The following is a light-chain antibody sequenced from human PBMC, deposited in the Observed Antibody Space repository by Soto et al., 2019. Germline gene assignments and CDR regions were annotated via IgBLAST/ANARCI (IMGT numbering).Light chain of an antibody. CDR1: NIGSKS. Sequence: SYELTQPPSVSVAPGQTARITCGGNNIGSKSVHWYQQKPGQAPVLVVYEDSDRPSGIPERFSGSNSGNTATLTISRVEAGDEADYYCQVWDSSSDHPYYVVGTGTKVTVL. J-gene: IGLJ1*01. CDR3: QVWDSSSDHPYYV. V-gene: IGLV3-21*02. CDR2: EDS.